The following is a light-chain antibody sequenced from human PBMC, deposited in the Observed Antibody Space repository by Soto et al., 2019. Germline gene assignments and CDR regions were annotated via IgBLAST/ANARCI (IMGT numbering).Light chain of an antibody. CDR3: QQYKNWPPLT. CDR1: QSVNSN. Sequence: EIGMTQSPATLSVSPGETATLSCRASQSVNSNLAWYQQKPGQAPSLLIYGASTRATDVPPRFSGSGSGTEFTLSITSLQSEDFAVYDCQQYKNWPPLTFGGGTKVESK. J-gene: IGKJ4*01. CDR2: GAS. V-gene: IGKV3-15*01.